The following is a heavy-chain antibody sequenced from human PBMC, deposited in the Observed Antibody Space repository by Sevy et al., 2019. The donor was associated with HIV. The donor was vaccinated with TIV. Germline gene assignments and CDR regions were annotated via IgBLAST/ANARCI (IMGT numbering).Heavy chain of an antibody. J-gene: IGHJ6*02. CDR1: GYTFSSYG. Sequence: ASVNVSCKASGYTFSSYGISWVRQAPGQGLEWMGWIGAYNGHTNYAQKFQGRVTMTTDTSSRTAYLELRNLRSDDTAVYYCARDGRGYYGSGSFPLYYYGMDVWGQGTTVTVSS. CDR3: ARDGRGYYGSGSFPLYYYGMDV. V-gene: IGHV1-18*04. CDR2: IGAYNGHT. D-gene: IGHD3-10*01.